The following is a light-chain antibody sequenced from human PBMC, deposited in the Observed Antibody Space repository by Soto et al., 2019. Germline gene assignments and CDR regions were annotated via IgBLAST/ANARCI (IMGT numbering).Light chain of an antibody. V-gene: IGLV2-14*01. CDR2: DVS. Sequence: QSVLTQPASVSGSPGQSITISCTGTSSDVGGYNFVSWYQQHPGKAPKLMIYDVSNRPSGASNRFSGSKSGNTASLTIYGLQAEDEADYYCSSYTSSSTYVFGTGTQLTVL. CDR1: SSDVGGYNF. J-gene: IGLJ1*01. CDR3: SSYTSSSTYV.